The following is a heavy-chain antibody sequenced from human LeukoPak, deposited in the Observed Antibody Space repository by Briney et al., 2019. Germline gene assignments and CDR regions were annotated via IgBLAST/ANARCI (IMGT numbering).Heavy chain of an antibody. J-gene: IGHJ5*02. CDR1: VLTVSTKF. D-gene: IGHD2-2*02. Sequence: GRSLCLSCAASVLTVSTKFMAWVRQAPGRGLEWGSVFYCHRSTYYSDSVHGRFTISSDNSLNTLFLQMNSLRVEETAVYYCASGREAYIGTTCYKYFHPWGQGTPLTVSS. CDR2: FYCHRST. CDR3: ASGREAYIGTTCYKYFHP. V-gene: IGHV3-53*01.